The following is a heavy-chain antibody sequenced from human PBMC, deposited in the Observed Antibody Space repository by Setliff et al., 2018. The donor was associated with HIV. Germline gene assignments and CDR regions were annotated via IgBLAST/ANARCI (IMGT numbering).Heavy chain of an antibody. CDR2: IDYSGNT. CDR1: GGSFSGYY. CDR3: AGSMGATKGSWFEP. D-gene: IGHD1-26*01. J-gene: IGHJ5*02. Sequence: SETLSLTCAVYGGSFSGYYWTWIRQPPGKGLEWIGEIDYSGNTNYNPSLKSRVTISVDTSKNQSSLKLSSVSAADTALYYCAGSMGATKGSWFEPWGQGTLVTVSS. V-gene: IGHV4-34*01.